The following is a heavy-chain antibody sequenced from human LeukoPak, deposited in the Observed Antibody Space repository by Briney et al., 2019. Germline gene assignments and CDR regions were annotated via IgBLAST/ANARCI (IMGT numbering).Heavy chain of an antibody. CDR1: GFTFISYG. V-gene: IGHV3-23*01. CDR3: AKDQYSSGNWFDP. D-gene: IGHD6-25*01. J-gene: IGHJ5*02. CDR2: ISGSGGTT. Sequence: GGSLRLSCAAFGFTFISYGMSWVRQAPGKGLEWVSVISGSGGTTYYADSVKGRFTISRDNSKNTLYLQMNSLRAEDTAVYYCAKDQYSSGNWFDPWGQGTLVTVSS.